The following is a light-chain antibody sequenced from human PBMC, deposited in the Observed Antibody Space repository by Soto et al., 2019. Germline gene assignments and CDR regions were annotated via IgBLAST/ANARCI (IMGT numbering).Light chain of an antibody. Sequence: DIQMTQSPSSLSASVGDRVTITCRASQTISRYLNWYQQKPGKDPKILMYAASNLQSGVPSRFSGGGSGTDFNLTISSLQPGDSATYYCQPSYSTRYTFGQGTKLEIK. V-gene: IGKV1-39*01. CDR3: QPSYSTRYT. CDR1: QTISRY. J-gene: IGKJ2*01. CDR2: AAS.